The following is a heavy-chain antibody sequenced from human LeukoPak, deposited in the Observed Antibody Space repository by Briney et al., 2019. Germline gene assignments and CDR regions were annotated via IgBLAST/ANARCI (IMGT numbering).Heavy chain of an antibody. J-gene: IGHJ2*01. CDR1: GGSIFSYY. Sequence: SQTLSLTCTVSGGSIFSYYFNWIRQPAGKGLEWIGYIYSNGISSYNPSLRGRGTISIATSKNQFSLRLRSVTAADTAIYYCARRAYYDSSGYYPASGYFDLWGRGTLVTV. CDR2: IYSNGIS. CDR3: ARRAYYDSSGYYPASGYFDL. V-gene: IGHV4-4*08. D-gene: IGHD3-22*01.